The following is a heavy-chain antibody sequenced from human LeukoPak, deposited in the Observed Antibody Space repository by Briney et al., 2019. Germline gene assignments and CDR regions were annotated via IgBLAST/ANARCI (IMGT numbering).Heavy chain of an antibody. D-gene: IGHD6-19*01. Sequence: GGSLRLSCAASGFTVSSNYMSWVRQAPGKGLEWVSVIYSGGSTYYADSVKGRFTISRDNSKNTLYLQMNSLRAEDTAVYYCAKDRLSSGYNWFDPWGQGTLVTVSS. V-gene: IGHV3-53*01. J-gene: IGHJ5*02. CDR3: AKDRLSSGYNWFDP. CDR1: GFTVSSNY. CDR2: IYSGGST.